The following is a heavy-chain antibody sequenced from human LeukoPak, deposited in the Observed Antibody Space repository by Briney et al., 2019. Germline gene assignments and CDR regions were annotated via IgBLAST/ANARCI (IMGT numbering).Heavy chain of an antibody. CDR2: IFPSDSDT. CDR1: GYSSTSYW. D-gene: IGHD4-17*01. V-gene: IGHV5-51*01. CDR3: ARQPPTVTTSRHYFDS. Sequence: GASLQISCKGSGYSSTSYWIAWLRQLPGKGLEWMGIIFPSDSDTRYSPSFQGQVTISADKSINTAYLQWSSLKPSDTAMYYCARQPPTVTTSRHYFDSWGQGALVTVSS. J-gene: IGHJ4*02.